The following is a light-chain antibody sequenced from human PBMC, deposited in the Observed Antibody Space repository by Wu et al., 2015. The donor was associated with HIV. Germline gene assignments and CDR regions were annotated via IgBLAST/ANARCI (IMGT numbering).Light chain of an antibody. Sequence: SPSSLSASLGDRVNITLPASQDIFTYLAWYQQTPGKAPRVLIYDASTLQSGVSSRFSGSGSGTDFTLTIGGLHRDDFAVYFCQQLNSFPLTFGQGSRLEI. CDR2: DAS. CDR1: QDIFTY. CDR3: QQLNSFPLT. V-gene: IGKV1-9*01. J-gene: IGKJ5*01.